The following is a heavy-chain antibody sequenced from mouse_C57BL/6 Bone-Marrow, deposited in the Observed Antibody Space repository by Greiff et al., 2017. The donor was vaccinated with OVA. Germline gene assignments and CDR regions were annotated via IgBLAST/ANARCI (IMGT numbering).Heavy chain of an antibody. CDR3: ARKDGGNGNWDGAFDY. Sequence: VQLQQSGPELVKPGASVKLSCKASGYTFTSYDINWVKQRPGQGLEWIGWIYPRDGSTKYNEKFKGKATLTVDPSSSTAYMELHSLTSEDSAVYFCARKDGGNGNWDGAFDYWGQGTTLTVSS. D-gene: IGHD4-1*01. J-gene: IGHJ2*01. V-gene: IGHV1-85*01. CDR2: IYPRDGST. CDR1: GYTFTSYD.